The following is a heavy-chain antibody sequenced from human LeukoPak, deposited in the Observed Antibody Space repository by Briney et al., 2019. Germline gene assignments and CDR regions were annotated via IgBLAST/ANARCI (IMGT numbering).Heavy chain of an antibody. Sequence: SETLSLTCTVSGGSISSYYWSWIRQPPGKGLEWIGYIYYSGSTNYNPSLKSRVTISVDTSKNQFSLKLSSVTAADTAVYYCARTQGSGEYCSGGSCYSVWFDPWGQGTLVTVSS. CDR3: ARTQGSGEYCSGGSCYSVWFDP. J-gene: IGHJ5*02. V-gene: IGHV4-59*01. D-gene: IGHD2-15*01. CDR2: IYYSGST. CDR1: GGSISSYY.